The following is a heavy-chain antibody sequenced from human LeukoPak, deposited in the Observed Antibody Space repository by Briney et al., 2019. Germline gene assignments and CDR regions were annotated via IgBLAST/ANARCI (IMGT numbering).Heavy chain of an antibody. CDR3: AREESIGRYQFLHEY. CDR2: ISPYNGNT. Sequence: ASVKVSCKASGYTFINYGITWVRQAPGQGLEWMGWISPYNGNTKYLQKFQGRVTMTTDTSTSTASMEVRSLRSDDTAVYYCAREESIGRYQFLHEYWGQGTLVTVSS. J-gene: IGHJ4*02. D-gene: IGHD1-26*01. CDR1: GYTFINYG. V-gene: IGHV1-18*01.